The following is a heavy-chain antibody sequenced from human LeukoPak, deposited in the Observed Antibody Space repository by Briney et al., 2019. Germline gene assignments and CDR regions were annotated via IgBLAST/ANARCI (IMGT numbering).Heavy chain of an antibody. CDR1: GGTFSSYA. D-gene: IGHD1-26*01. CDR3: ARDGRSGSYSHWYFDL. Sequence: SVQVSCKASGGTFSSYAISWVRQAPGQGLEWMGRIIPIFGTANYAQKFQGRVTITTDESTSTAYMELSSLRSEDTAVYYRARDGRSGSYSHWYFDLWGRGTLVTVSS. V-gene: IGHV1-69*05. CDR2: IIPIFGTA. J-gene: IGHJ2*01.